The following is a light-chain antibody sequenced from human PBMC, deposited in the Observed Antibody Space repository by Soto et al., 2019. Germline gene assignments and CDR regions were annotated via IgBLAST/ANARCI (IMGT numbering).Light chain of an antibody. CDR3: SSYTGSDSRV. V-gene: IGLV2-14*01. Sequence: QSVLTQPASVSGSPGQSITISCTGTSSDIGAYNSVSWYQQHPGKAPKLVIFEVYSRPAEVSHRFSGSKSGNTASLTISGLQAEDGADYYCSSYTGSDSRVFGGGTKVTVL. CDR2: EVY. J-gene: IGLJ3*02. CDR1: SSDIGAYNS.